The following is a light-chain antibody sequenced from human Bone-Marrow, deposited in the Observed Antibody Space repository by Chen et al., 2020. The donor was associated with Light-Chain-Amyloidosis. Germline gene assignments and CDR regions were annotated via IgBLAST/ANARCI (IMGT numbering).Light chain of an antibody. CDR1: QSVLSSSKNKNF. V-gene: IGKV4-1*01. CDR3: QQYHSIPWT. Sequence: DIVMTQSPDSLAVSLGERATLNCKSSQSVLSSSKNKNFLIWYQQKPGQPPKLLIYWASTRESGVPERFSGSGSGTDFTLSISSLQAEDVAVYYCQQYHSIPWTFGQGTKVEIK. J-gene: IGKJ1*01. CDR2: WAS.